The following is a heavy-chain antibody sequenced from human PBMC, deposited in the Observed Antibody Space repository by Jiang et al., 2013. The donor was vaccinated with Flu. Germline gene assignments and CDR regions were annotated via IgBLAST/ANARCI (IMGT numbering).Heavy chain of an antibody. Sequence: AWNWIRQSPSRGLEWLGRTYYRSKWXNDYAVSVKSRITINPDTSENQLSLQLNSVTPEDTAVYYCARGSSTWDYWGQGTLVTVSS. V-gene: IGHV6-1*01. D-gene: IGHD6-13*01. CDR1: A. CDR3: ARGSSTWDY. J-gene: IGHJ4*02. CDR2: TYYRSKWXN.